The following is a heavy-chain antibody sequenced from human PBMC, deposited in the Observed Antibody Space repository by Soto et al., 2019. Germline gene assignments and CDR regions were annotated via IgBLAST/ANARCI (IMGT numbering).Heavy chain of an antibody. CDR2: IIPILGIA. J-gene: IGHJ6*03. V-gene: IGHV1-69*02. D-gene: IGHD6-6*01. CDR1: GGTFSSYT. Sequence: SVKVSCKASGGTFSSYTISWVRQAPGQGLEWMGRIIPILGIANYAQKFQGRVTITADKSTSTAYMELSSLRSEDTAVYYCARGPFTYYSSSYYMDVWGKGTTVTVSS. CDR3: ARGPFTYYSSSYYMDV.